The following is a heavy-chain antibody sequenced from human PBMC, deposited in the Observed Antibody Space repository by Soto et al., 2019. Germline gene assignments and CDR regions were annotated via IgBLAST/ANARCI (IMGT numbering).Heavy chain of an antibody. D-gene: IGHD2-15*01. V-gene: IGHV4-39*01. Sequence: QVQVQESGPGLVKPSDTLSLTCTVSGGSVSSRSYFWGWIRQPPGKGLEWIGTIYYNGSTYYNPSIKSRVTLSVDTAKNQSSRKLTSVTDSDTALYYCARQRVIPAPATNWFDPWGQGTLVTVSS. J-gene: IGHJ5*02. CDR1: GGSVSSRSYF. CDR3: ARQRVIPAPATNWFDP. CDR2: IYYNGST.